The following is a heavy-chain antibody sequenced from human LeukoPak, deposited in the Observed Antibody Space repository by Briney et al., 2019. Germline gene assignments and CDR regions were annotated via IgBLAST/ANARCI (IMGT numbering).Heavy chain of an antibody. V-gene: IGHV3-7*03. CDR2: IKQDGSEK. Sequence: GGSLRLSCAASGFTFSSYWMSWVRQAPGKGLEWVANIKQDGSEKYYVDSVKGRFTISRDNAKNSLYLQMNSLRAEDTAVYYCARDHITMARGVNYYYGMDVWGKGTTVTVSS. D-gene: IGHD3-10*01. CDR1: GFTFSSYW. CDR3: ARDHITMARGVNYYYGMDV. J-gene: IGHJ6*04.